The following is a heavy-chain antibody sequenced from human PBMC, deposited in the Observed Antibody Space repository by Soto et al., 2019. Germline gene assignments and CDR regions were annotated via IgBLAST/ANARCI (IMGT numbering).Heavy chain of an antibody. CDR3: ARDHTQLWPKLGYYYYGMDV. Sequence: EASVRVSCKASGGTFSSYAISWVRQAPGQGLEWMGGIIPIFGTANYAQKFQGRVTITADESTSTAYMELSSLRSEDTAVYYCARDHTQLWPKLGYYYYGMDVWGQGTTVTVSS. CDR2: IIPIFGTA. CDR1: GGTFSSYA. D-gene: IGHD5-18*01. J-gene: IGHJ6*02. V-gene: IGHV1-69*13.